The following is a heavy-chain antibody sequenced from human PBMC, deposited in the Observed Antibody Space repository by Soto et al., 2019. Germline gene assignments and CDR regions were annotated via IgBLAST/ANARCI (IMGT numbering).Heavy chain of an antibody. D-gene: IGHD1-26*01. J-gene: IGHJ4*02. CDR1: GFTFSSYE. CDR2: IGSGGSAI. CDR3: ARDSTDSGSLDY. V-gene: IGHV3-48*03. Sequence: GSLRLSCAASGFTFSSYEMNWVRQAPGKGLEWVSYIGSGGSAIYYADFVKGRFTISRDNAKKSLYLQMNSLRAEDTAVYYCARDSTDSGSLDYWGQGTLVTVSS.